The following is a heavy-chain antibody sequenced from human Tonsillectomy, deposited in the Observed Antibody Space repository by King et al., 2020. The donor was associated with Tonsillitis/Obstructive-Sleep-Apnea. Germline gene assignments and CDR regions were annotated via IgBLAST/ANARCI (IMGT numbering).Heavy chain of an antibody. CDR1: VFIFSSYS. Sequence: VQLVESGGGLVQPGGSLRLSCAASVFIFSSYSMIWVRQAPGKGLEWVSYISSSSSTIYYADSVKGRFSISRDNSMDTLYLQMNSLRAEDSAVYYCARGRGQLTGDQGFDYWGQGTLVTVSS. CDR2: ISSSSSTI. D-gene: IGHD7-27*01. J-gene: IGHJ4*02. CDR3: ARGRGQLTGDQGFDY. V-gene: IGHV3-48*01.